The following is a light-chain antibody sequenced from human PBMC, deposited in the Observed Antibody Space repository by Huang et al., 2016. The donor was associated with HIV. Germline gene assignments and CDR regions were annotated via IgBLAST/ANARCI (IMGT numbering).Light chain of an antibody. CDR2: AAS. Sequence: DIQMTQSPSSLSASVGDRVTITCRASQSISRYLNWYQQKPGKAPKLLIYAASSLQSGVPSRFSVSGSGTDFTLTISSLQPEDFATYYCQQSYSTLRYTFGQGTKLEIK. CDR1: QSISRY. CDR3: QQSYSTLRYT. J-gene: IGKJ2*01. V-gene: IGKV1-39*01.